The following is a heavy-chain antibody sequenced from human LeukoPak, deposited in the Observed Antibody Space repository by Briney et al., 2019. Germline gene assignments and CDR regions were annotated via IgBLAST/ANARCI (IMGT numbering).Heavy chain of an antibody. V-gene: IGHV4-34*01. D-gene: IGHD5-18*01. J-gene: IGHJ4*02. CDR1: GGSFSGYY. CDR3: ARGYSYGQTDY. CDR2: INHSGST. Sequence: PSETLSLTCAVYGGSFSGYYWSWLRQPPGKGLEWIGEINHSGSTTYNPSLKSRVTISVDTSKSQFSLKLSSVTAADTAIYYCARGYSYGQTDYWGQGTLVTVSS.